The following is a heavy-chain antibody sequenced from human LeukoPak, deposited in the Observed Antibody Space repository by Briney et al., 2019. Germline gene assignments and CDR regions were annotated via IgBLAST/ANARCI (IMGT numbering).Heavy chain of an antibody. Sequence: PGGSLRLSCAASGFTFSSYAMSWVRQAPGKGLDWVAFISYDGSNKYYTDSVKGRFTISRDNSKNTLYLEMNSLRPEDTAVYYCAKIPCQLRYQLTEDGFHMWGQGTMVTVSS. CDR1: GFTFSSYA. D-gene: IGHD2-2*01. CDR3: AKIPCQLRYQLTEDGFHM. V-gene: IGHV3-30*18. J-gene: IGHJ3*02. CDR2: ISYDGSNK.